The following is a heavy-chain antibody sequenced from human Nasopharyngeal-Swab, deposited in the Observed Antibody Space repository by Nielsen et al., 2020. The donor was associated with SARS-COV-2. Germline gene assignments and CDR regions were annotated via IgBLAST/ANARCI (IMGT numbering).Heavy chain of an antibody. J-gene: IGHJ4*02. D-gene: IGHD6-19*01. Sequence: WIRQPPGKGLEWVAVIWYDGSNKYYADSVKGRFTISRDNSKSTLYLQMNSLRAEDTAVYYCARDLAVAEYRGDYFDYWGQGTLVTVSS. CDR3: ARDLAVAEYRGDYFDY. V-gene: IGHV3-33*01. CDR2: IWYDGSNK.